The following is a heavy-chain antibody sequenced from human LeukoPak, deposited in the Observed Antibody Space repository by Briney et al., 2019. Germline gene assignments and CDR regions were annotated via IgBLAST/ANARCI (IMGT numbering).Heavy chain of an antibody. CDR3: ARDYDFWSGLIKGYFDY. D-gene: IGHD3-3*01. J-gene: IGHJ4*02. Sequence: ASVKVSCKASGYTFTSYAMNWVRQAPGQGLEWMGWINPNSGGTNYAQKFQGRVTMTRDTSISTAYMELSRLRSDDTAVYYCARDYDFWSGLIKGYFDYWGQGTLVTVSS. CDR1: GYTFTSYA. CDR2: INPNSGGT. V-gene: IGHV1-2*02.